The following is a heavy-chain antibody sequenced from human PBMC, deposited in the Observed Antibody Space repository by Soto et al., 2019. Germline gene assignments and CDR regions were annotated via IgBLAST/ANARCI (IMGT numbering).Heavy chain of an antibody. CDR1: GWSFSGYY. CDR3: ARGILLWFGELFWFDP. Sequence: SETLSLTCAVYGWSFSGYYWSWIRQPPGKGLEWIGEINHSGSTNYNPSLKSRVTISVDTSKNQFSLKLSSVTAADTAVYYCARGILLWFGELFWFDPWGQGTLVTVSS. D-gene: IGHD3-10*01. J-gene: IGHJ5*02. V-gene: IGHV4-34*01. CDR2: INHSGST.